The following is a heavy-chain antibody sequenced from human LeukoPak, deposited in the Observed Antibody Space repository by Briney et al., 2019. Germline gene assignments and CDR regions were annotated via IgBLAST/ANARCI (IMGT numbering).Heavy chain of an antibody. CDR1: GYTFTGYY. CDR2: INPNSGGT. CDR3: ARDVRQLVLYDY. J-gene: IGHJ4*02. Sequence: ASVKVSCKASGYTFTGYYMHWVRQAPGQGLEWMGWINPNSGGTNSAQKFQGRVTMTRDTSISTAYMELSRLRSDDTAVYYCARDVRQLVLYDYWGQGTLVTVSS. V-gene: IGHV1-2*02. D-gene: IGHD6-6*01.